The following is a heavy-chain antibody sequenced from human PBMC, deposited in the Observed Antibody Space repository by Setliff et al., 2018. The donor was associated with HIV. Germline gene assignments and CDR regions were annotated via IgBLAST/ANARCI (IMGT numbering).Heavy chain of an antibody. J-gene: IGHJ6*03. CDR2: IYHSGST. CDR3: ARGYGNYYYYYMDV. CDR1: GYSISNGYY. V-gene: IGHV4-38-2*01. Sequence: SETLSLTCVVSGYSISNGYYWGWIRQPPEKGLEWIGNIYHSGSTYYNPSLKSRVTMSVETSKNQYSLKLSSVTAADTAVYYCARGYGNYYYYYMDVWGKGTTVTVSS. D-gene: IGHD4-17*01.